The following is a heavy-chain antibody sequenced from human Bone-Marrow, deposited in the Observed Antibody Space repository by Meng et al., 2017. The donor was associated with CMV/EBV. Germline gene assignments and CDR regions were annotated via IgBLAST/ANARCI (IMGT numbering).Heavy chain of an antibody. D-gene: IGHD3-3*01. J-gene: IGHJ5*02. CDR3: ARMDFYNTVNWFDP. Sequence: NASGYTLTNYDINWVRQATGQGLEWLGWMKTHTGETGYAQKFQGRVTMTRDTSISTAYMELSSLRSDDTAIYYCARMDFYNTVNWFDPWGQGTLVTVSS. CDR2: MKTHTGET. V-gene: IGHV1-8*01. CDR1: GYTLTNYD.